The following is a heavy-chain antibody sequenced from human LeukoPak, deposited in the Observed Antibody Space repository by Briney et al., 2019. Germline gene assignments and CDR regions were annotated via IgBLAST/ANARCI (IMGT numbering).Heavy chain of an antibody. J-gene: IGHJ4*02. Sequence: GGSLRLSCAASGFTFSSYAMSWVRQAPGKGLEWVSAISGSGGSTYYADSVKGRFTISRDNSKNTLYLQMNSLRAEDPAVYYCAKDRISSGSGSSYDYWGQGTLVTVSS. D-gene: IGHD1-26*01. V-gene: IGHV3-23*01. CDR1: GFTFSSYA. CDR3: AKDRISSGSGSSYDY. CDR2: ISGSGGST.